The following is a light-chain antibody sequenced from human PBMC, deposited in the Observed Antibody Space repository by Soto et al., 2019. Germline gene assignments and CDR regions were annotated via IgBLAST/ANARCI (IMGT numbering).Light chain of an antibody. Sequence: ETVMTQSPDTLSLSPGERATLSCRASQSVSDNLAWYQQRPGQGPRLLIYGASTRATGIPARFSGSGSGTEFTLTITSLPSEDFAVYYCQQYAYWPETFGQGTKVDI. CDR2: GAS. V-gene: IGKV3-15*01. CDR3: QQYAYWPET. CDR1: QSVSDN. J-gene: IGKJ1*01.